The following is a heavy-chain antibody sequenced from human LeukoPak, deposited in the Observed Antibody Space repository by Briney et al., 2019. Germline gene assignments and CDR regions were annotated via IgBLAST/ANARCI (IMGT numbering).Heavy chain of an antibody. D-gene: IGHD4-17*01. J-gene: IGHJ1*01. CDR3: ARDLMRIYGTWYFQH. V-gene: IGHV3-30*02. CDR2: IRYDGSNK. Sequence: PGGSLRLSCAASGFTFSSYGMHWVRQAPGKGLEWVAFIRYDGSNKYYADSVKGRFTISRDNAKNSLYLQMNSLRAEDTAVYYCARDLMRIYGTWYFQHWGQGTLVTVSS. CDR1: GFTFSSYG.